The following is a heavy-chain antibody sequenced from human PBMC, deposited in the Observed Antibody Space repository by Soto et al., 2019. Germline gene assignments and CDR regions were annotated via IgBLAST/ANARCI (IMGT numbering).Heavy chain of an antibody. CDR1: GYTFTSYG. Sequence: QVQLVQSGGEVKKPGASVKVSCKASGYTFTSYGFSWVRQGPGQGLEWMGWITPYNGNTNYAQNLQGRVTMTTDTSTGTAYMELRSLRSDDTAVYYCARDALPLCTSCVCYYLDYWGQGTLVTVSA. CDR2: ITPYNGNT. D-gene: IGHD2-8*01. CDR3: ARDALPLCTSCVCYYLDY. J-gene: IGHJ4*02. V-gene: IGHV1-18*01.